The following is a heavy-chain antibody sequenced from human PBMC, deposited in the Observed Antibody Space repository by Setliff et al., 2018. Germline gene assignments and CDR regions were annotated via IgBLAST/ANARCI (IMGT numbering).Heavy chain of an antibody. CDR2: NSV. CDR3: ARGSEFYYGSGTIDS. CDR1: GYTFTNYG. D-gene: IGHD3-10*01. V-gene: IGHV1-18*01. Sequence: ASVKVSCKASGYTFTNYGINWVRQAPGQGLEWMGWNSVYAREFQGRVTMTIDTPTSTAYMELRSLRSDDTAVYYCARGSEFYYGSGTIDSWGPGTLVTVSS. J-gene: IGHJ4*02.